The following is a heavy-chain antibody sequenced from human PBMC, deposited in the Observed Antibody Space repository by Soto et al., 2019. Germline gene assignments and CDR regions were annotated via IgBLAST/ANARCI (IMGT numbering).Heavy chain of an antibody. D-gene: IGHD2-2*01. CDR3: ARVGCSSTSCLYYYYYYMDV. V-gene: IGHV4-31*02. Sequence: PSETLSLTCTVSGGSISSGSYYWTWIRQHPGRGLEWIGYIYYSGTTYYNPSLKSRVTISVDTSKNQFSLKLSSVTAADTAVYYCARVGCSSTSCLYYYYYYMDVWGKGTTVTVS. CDR1: GGSISSGSYY. CDR2: IYYSGTT. J-gene: IGHJ6*03.